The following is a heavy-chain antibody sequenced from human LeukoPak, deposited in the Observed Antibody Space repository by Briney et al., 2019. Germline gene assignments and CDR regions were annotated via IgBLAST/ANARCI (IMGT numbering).Heavy chain of an antibody. V-gene: IGHV4-59*11. CDR1: GGSITSLY. Sequence: SETLSLTSAVSGGSITSLYCNWIRQPPGKGLEWIGYIYKSETTNYSPSLRSRVTISADTSKNQFSLKLSSVTAADTAVYYCVTGFGWLPDYWGQGTPFTVSS. CDR2: IYKSETT. D-gene: IGHD5-12*01. CDR3: VTGFGWLPDY. J-gene: IGHJ4*02.